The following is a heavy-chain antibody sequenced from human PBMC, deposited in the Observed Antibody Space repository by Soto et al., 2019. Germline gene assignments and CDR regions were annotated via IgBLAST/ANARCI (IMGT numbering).Heavy chain of an antibody. Sequence: GGSLRLSCAASGFTFSSYGMHWVLQAPGKGLEWVAVISYDGSNKYYADSVKGRFTISRDNSKNTLYLQMNSLRAEDTAVYYCAKGNYDFWSGYPIAYRGQGTLVTVSS. V-gene: IGHV3-30*18. D-gene: IGHD3-3*01. CDR2: ISYDGSNK. CDR1: GFTFSSYG. CDR3: AKGNYDFWSGYPIAY. J-gene: IGHJ4*02.